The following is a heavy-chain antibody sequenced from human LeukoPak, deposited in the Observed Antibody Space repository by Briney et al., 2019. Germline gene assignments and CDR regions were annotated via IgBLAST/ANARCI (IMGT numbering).Heavy chain of an antibody. J-gene: IGHJ5*02. CDR2: FYTSGST. V-gene: IGHV4-61*02. CDR1: GGSISSGSYY. CDR3: ARGTSSWYAYNWFDP. D-gene: IGHD6-13*01. Sequence: PSQTLSLTCTVSGGSISSGSYYWSWIRQPAGKGLEWIGRFYTSGSTNYNPSLKSRVTISVDTSKNQFSLKLSSVTAADTAVYYCARGTSSWYAYNWFDPWGQGTLVTVSS.